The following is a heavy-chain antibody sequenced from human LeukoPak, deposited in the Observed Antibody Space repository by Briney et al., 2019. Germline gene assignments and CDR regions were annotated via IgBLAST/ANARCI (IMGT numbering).Heavy chain of an antibody. CDR3: ASPPVAAGGNVYSQH. D-gene: IGHD6-13*01. J-gene: IGHJ1*01. V-gene: IGHV3-7*02. CDR1: GFTFRRYW. CDR2: IKPDGSAK. Sequence: SGGSLRLSCAASGFTFRRYWMSWVGQAPGKGLEWVANIKPDGSAKYYVDSVKGRFTISRDNAKNSLYLQMNSLRAEDTAVYYCASPPVAAGGNVYSQHWGQGTLVTVSS.